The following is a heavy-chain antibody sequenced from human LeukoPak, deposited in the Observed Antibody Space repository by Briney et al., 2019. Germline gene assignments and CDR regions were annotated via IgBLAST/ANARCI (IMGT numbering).Heavy chain of an antibody. CDR1: GGSISSSSYY. D-gene: IGHD1-26*01. CDR2: IYYSGST. Sequence: SQTLSLTCTVSGGSISSSSYYWGWIRQPPGKGLEWIGSIYYSGSTYYNPSLKSRVTISVDTSKNQFSLKLSSVTAADTAVYYCASLRERSYYARGFDYWGQGTLVTVSS. J-gene: IGHJ4*02. CDR3: ASLRERSYYARGFDY. V-gene: IGHV4-39*01.